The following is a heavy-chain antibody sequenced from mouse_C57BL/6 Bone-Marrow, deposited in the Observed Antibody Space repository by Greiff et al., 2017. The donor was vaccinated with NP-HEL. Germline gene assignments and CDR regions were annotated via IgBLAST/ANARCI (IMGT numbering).Heavy chain of an antibody. CDR1: GFTFSSYA. D-gene: IGHD1-1*01. Sequence: EVHLVESGEGLVKPGGSLKLSCAASGFTFSSYAMSWVRQTPEKRLEWVAYISSGGDYIYYADTVKGRFTISRDNARNTLYLQMSSLKSEDTAMYYCTRGGGSSFLYYFDYWGQGTTLTVSS. J-gene: IGHJ2*01. V-gene: IGHV5-9-1*02. CDR3: TRGGGSSFLYYFDY. CDR2: ISSGGDYI.